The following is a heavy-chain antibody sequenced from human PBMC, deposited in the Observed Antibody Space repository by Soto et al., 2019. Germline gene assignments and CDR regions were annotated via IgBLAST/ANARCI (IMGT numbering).Heavy chain of an antibody. CDR1: GDSFTNYA. CDR3: ARDGRLSSSSWYGLGGSGMDV. D-gene: IGHD6-13*01. Sequence: PSETLSLTCTVSGDSFTNYAWGWIRQPPGKGLEWIGYISKSGSANHNPYLKSRVTISRDTSKNQFSLNLSSVTAADTAVYYCARDGRLSSSSWYGLGGSGMDVWGQGTTVTVSS. CDR2: ISKSGSA. V-gene: IGHV4-4*08. J-gene: IGHJ6*02.